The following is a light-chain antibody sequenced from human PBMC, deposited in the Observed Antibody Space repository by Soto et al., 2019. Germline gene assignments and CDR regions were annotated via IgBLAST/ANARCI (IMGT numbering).Light chain of an antibody. Sequence: QSALTQPASVSGSPGQSITISCTGTNSDVESYNLVSWFRQHPGEAPKLIVYEGTKRPSGVSNRFSGSKSGNPASRTISGLQAEDEANYYCCSYAGTATVFGTGTKLTVL. J-gene: IGLJ1*01. CDR2: EGT. V-gene: IGLV2-23*03. CDR1: NSDVESYNL. CDR3: CSYAGTATV.